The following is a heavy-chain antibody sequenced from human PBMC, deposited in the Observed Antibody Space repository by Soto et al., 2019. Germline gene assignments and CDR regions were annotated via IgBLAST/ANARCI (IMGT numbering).Heavy chain of an antibody. J-gene: IGHJ4*02. Sequence: EVQLVESGGGLVKPGGSLRLSCAASGFTFSSYWMHWVRQAPGKGLVWVSRINSDGSSTSYADSVKGRFTISRDNAKNTLYLQMNSLRAEDTAVYYCARGSPRGVVGATGFDYWGQGTLVTVSS. D-gene: IGHD1-26*01. CDR1: GFTFSSYW. V-gene: IGHV3-74*02. CDR2: INSDGSST. CDR3: ARGSPRGVVGATGFDY.